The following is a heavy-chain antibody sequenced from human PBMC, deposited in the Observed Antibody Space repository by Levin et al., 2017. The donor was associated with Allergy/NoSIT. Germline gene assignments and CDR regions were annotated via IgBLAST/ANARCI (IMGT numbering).Heavy chain of an antibody. J-gene: IGHJ5*02. CDR2: MSGSGGTA. Sequence: ASVKVSCAASGFTFSDYTMNWVRLAPGRGLEWVSTMSGSGGTAYYADSVRGRFTISRDNSRNTLYLHMNGLSVEDTAMYYCAKTPPPSQRAYNWFDPGGQGTLVIVSS. D-gene: IGHD2-15*01. CDR3: AKTPPPSQRAYNWFDP. V-gene: IGHV3-23*01. CDR1: GFTFSDYT.